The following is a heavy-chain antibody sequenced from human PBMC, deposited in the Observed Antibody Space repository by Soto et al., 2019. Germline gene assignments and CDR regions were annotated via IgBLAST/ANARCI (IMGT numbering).Heavy chain of an antibody. CDR2: TYYRSKWYN. CDR1: GDSVSSNSAA. J-gene: IGHJ6*02. Sequence: PSQTLSLTCAISGDSVSSNSAAWNWIRQPPSRGLEWLGRTYYRSKWYNDYAVSVKSRITINPDTSKNQFSLQLNSVTPEDTAVYYCARWADLTIYGMDVWGQGTTVTVSS. V-gene: IGHV6-1*01. CDR3: ARWADLTIYGMDV. D-gene: IGHD1-1*01.